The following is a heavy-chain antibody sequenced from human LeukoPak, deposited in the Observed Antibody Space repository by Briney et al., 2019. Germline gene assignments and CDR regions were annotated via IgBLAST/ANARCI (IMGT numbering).Heavy chain of an antibody. Sequence: SETLSLTCVVSGVSISPYYWAWIRQPPGKGLEWIGYIHTSGTNNQYPSLKSRVTISVDKSKNHFSLRLTSVTAAGTAVYYCARLSAAVHLGAFDLWGQGTMVTVPS. J-gene: IGHJ3*01. V-gene: IGHV4-4*09. CDR3: ARLSAAVHLGAFDL. CDR2: IHTSGTN. CDR1: GVSISPYY. D-gene: IGHD3-3*01.